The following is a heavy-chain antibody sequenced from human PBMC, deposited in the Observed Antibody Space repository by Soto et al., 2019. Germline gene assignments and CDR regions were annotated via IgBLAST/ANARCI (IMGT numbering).Heavy chain of an antibody. CDR3: AREAQYSSGWFGY. CDR1: GFTFSSYW. V-gene: IGHV3-74*01. CDR2: INTDGSST. Sequence: HPGGSLRLSCAASGFTFSSYWMHWVRQDPGKGLMWVSRINTDGSSTSYADSVKGRFTISRDNAKNTLYLQMNSLRDEDTAVYYCAREAQYSSGWFGYWGQGALVTVSS. J-gene: IGHJ5*01. D-gene: IGHD6-19*01.